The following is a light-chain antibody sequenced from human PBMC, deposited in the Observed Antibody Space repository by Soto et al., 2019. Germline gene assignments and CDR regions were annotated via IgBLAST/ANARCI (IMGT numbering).Light chain of an antibody. CDR1: QSVDIN. Sequence: EIVLTQSPGTLSVSPGDRVTLSCRASQSVDINLAWYQQRAGQAPRLLVYGASTKATDMPGRFSGSGSGTDFTLTISRLEPEDFAVYYCQQYGSSGTFGQGTKVDIK. CDR2: GAS. V-gene: IGKV3-20*01. CDR3: QQYGSSGT. J-gene: IGKJ1*01.